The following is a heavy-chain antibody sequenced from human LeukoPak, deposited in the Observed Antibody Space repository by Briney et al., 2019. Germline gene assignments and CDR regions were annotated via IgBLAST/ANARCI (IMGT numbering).Heavy chain of an antibody. V-gene: IGHV4-59*08. CDR3: ARHGGISQPLCDY. Sequence: PAGTLSLTCTVTGVSISTNHWSWIRQPPGKRLEWVASIHDSGNTSNNPSLKSRVTISADTSKNHFSLRLSSVTAADTAVYYCARHGGISQPLCDYWGQGTLVTV. CDR2: IHDSGNT. CDR1: GVSISTNH. D-gene: IGHD3-16*01. J-gene: IGHJ4*02.